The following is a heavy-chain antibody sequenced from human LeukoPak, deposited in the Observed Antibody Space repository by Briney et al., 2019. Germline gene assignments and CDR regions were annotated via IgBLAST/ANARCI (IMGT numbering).Heavy chain of an antibody. Sequence: ASVKVSCKASGYTFTSYDINWVRQATGQGLEWMGWMNPNSGNTGYAQKFQGRVTMTRNTSISTAYMELSSLRSEDTAVYYCARLRRYSSRYYFDYWGQGTLVTVSS. CDR2: MNPNSGNT. CDR1: GYTFTSYD. V-gene: IGHV1-8*01. D-gene: IGHD6-13*01. J-gene: IGHJ4*02. CDR3: ARLRRYSSRYYFDY.